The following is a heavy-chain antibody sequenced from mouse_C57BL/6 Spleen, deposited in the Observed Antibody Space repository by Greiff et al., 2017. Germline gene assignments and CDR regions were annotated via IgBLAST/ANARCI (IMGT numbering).Heavy chain of an antibody. CDR2: IRRKSSNYAT. D-gene: IGHD1-1*01. CDR3: VRATVVDWYFDV. J-gene: IGHJ1*03. CDR1: GFTFNTYA. V-gene: IGHV10-3*01. Sequence: DVKLVESGGGLVQPKGSLKLSCAASGFTFNTYAMHWVRQAPGKGLEWVARIRRKSSNYATYYADSVKDRFTISRDDSQSMLYLQMNNLKTEDTAMYYCVRATVVDWYFDVWGTGTTVTVSS.